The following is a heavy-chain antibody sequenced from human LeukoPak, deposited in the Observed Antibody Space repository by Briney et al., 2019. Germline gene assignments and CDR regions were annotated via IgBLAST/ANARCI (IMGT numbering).Heavy chain of an antibody. D-gene: IGHD4-17*01. CDR1: GFSFNKAW. Sequence: GGSLRLSCAASGFSFNKAWMRWVRQAPGKGLEWVGRIKRKTDGATPDYAPPVDGRLTISRDDSKYMLYLEMNSMQTNDTALYYCSTHNYGSSTVTAFALWGQGSLVTVSS. V-gene: IGHV3-15*01. J-gene: IGHJ4*02. CDR3: STHNYGSSTVTAFAL. CDR2: IKRKTDGATP.